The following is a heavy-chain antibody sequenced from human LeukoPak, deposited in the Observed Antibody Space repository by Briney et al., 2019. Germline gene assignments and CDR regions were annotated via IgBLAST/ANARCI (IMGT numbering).Heavy chain of an antibody. D-gene: IGHD1-26*01. Sequence: GESLKISCKGSGYSFTSYWIGWVRPMPGKGLEWMGIIYPGDSDTRYSPSFQGQVTISADKSSSTAYLQWSSLKASDSAIYYCATHKSRRIGPTRIAFDIWGQGTMVTVSS. CDR3: ATHKSRRIGPTRIAFDI. CDR2: IYPGDSDT. V-gene: IGHV5-51*01. CDR1: GYSFTSYW. J-gene: IGHJ3*02.